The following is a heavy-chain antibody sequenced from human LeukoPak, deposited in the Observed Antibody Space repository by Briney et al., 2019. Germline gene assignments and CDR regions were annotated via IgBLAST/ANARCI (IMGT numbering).Heavy chain of an antibody. D-gene: IGHD3-22*01. CDR2: IYYSGST. V-gene: IGHV4-59*01. J-gene: IGHJ3*02. CDR1: GGSISSYS. Sequence: KPSETLSLTCTVSGGSISSYSLSWIRQPPGKGLEWIGYIYYSGSTNYNPSLKSRVTISVDTYKNQFSLKLSSVTAADTAGYYCARTCYYESSGYIGAFDIWGQGTMVTVSS. CDR3: ARTCYYESSGYIGAFDI.